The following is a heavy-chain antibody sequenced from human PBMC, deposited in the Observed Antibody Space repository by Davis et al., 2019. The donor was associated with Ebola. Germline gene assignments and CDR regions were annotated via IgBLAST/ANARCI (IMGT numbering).Heavy chain of an antibody. V-gene: IGHV4-39*01. J-gene: IGHJ4*02. CDR3: ASSYSSSWPLSLDY. CDR1: GGSISSSSYY. CDR2: IYYSWST. D-gene: IGHD6-13*01. Sequence: MPSETLSLTCTVSGGSISSSSYYWGWIRQPPGSGLEWIGTIYYSWSTYYNPSLKSRVTISVDTSKNQFSLKLSSVTAADTAVYYCASSYSSSWPLSLDYWGQGTLVTVSS.